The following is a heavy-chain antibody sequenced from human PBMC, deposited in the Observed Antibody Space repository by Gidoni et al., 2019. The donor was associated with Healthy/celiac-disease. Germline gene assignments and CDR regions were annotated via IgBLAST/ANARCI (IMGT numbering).Heavy chain of an antibody. CDR2: ISSISSYT. D-gene: IGHD3-3*01. V-gene: IGHV3-11*05. CDR1: GFTFSEYD. J-gene: IGHJ4*02. CDR3: ARGDFWSGIDY. Sequence: QVQLVESGGGLVKPGGSLRLSCAASGFTFSEYDLSWIRQAQGKGLEWVSDISSISSYTNYADSVKGRFTISRDNAKNSLYLQMNSLRAEDTAVYYCARGDFWSGIDYWGQGTLVTVSS.